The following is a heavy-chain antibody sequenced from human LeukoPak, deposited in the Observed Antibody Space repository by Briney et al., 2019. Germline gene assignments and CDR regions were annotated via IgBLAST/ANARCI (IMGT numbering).Heavy chain of an antibody. CDR1: GFTFSSYA. D-gene: IGHD3-10*01. CDR2: ISSNGGST. Sequence: GGSLRLSCAASGFTFSSYAMHWVRQAPGKGLEYVSAISSNGGSTYYANSVKGRFTISRDNSKNTLYLQMGSLRAEDMAVYYCARGNGLWFGELPNWFDPWGQGTLVTVSS. J-gene: IGHJ5*02. CDR3: ARGNGLWFGELPNWFDP. V-gene: IGHV3-64*01.